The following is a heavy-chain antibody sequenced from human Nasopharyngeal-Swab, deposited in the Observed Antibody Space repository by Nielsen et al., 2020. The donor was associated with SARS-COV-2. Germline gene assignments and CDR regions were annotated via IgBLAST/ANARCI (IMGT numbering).Heavy chain of an antibody. CDR2: IRNKGNTYAT. V-gene: IGHV3-73*01. D-gene: IGHD2-15*01. CDR3: TRCGGGCYSGRDY. CDR1: GFTFSDSA. J-gene: IGHJ4*02. Sequence: GESLKISCAASGFTFSDSAIHWVRQASEEGQEWVARIRNKGNTYATAYSASVKGRFIIFRDDPTNTAYLQMNSLKTEDTAMYYCTRCGGGCYSGRDYWGQGTLVTVSS.